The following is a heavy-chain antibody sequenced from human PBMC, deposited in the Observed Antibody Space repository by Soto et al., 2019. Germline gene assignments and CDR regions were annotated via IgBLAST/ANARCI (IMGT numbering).Heavy chain of an antibody. CDR2: IRSKAYGGTT. D-gene: IGHD2-15*01. J-gene: IGHJ6*02. Sequence: QTGGSLRLSCTASGFTFGDYAMSWVRQAPGKGLEWVGFIRSKAYGGTTEYAASVKGRFTISRDDSKSIAYLQMNSLKTEDTAVYYCTREGLIYYYYHYGMDVWGQGTTVTVSS. CDR1: GFTFGDYA. V-gene: IGHV3-49*04. CDR3: TREGLIYYYYHYGMDV.